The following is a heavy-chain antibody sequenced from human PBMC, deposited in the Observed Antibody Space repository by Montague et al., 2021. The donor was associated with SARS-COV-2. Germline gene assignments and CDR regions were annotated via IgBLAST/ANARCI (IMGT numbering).Heavy chain of an antibody. J-gene: IGHJ3*02. D-gene: IGHD6-19*01. CDR2: IYYSGST. V-gene: IGHV4-39*01. Sequence: SETLSLTCTVSGGFISSSSYYWGWIRQPPGKGLEWIGSIYYSGSTYYNPSLKSRVTISVDTSKNQFSLMLSSVTAADTAVYYCARRGAYSSGWYSGAFDIWGQGTMVTVSS. CDR1: GGFISSSSYY. CDR3: ARRGAYSSGWYSGAFDI.